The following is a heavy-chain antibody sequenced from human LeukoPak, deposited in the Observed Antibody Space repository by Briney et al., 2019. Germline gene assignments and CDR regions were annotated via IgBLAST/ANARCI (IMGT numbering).Heavy chain of an antibody. D-gene: IGHD5-24*01. V-gene: IGHV4-61*02. Sequence: SETLSLTCTVSGGSISSGSYYWSWIRQPAGKGLEWIGRIYTSGSTSYNPSLKSRVTTSVDTSKNQFSLKLSSVTAADTAVYYCASSAEDGYTLPFDYWGQGTLVTVSS. CDR1: GGSISSGSYY. CDR3: ASSAEDGYTLPFDY. J-gene: IGHJ4*02. CDR2: IYTSGST.